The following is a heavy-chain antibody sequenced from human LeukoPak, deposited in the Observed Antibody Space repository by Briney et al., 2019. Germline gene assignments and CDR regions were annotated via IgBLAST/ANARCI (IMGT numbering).Heavy chain of an antibody. D-gene: IGHD2-15*01. V-gene: IGHV4-34*01. CDR3: AASRWSFFDY. Sequence: SETLSLTCAVYGGSFSGYYWSWIRQPPGKGLEWIGEINHSGSTNYNPSLKSRVTISVDTSKNQFSLKLSSVTAADTAVYYCAASRWSFFDYWGQGTLVTVSS. J-gene: IGHJ4*02. CDR1: GGSFSGYY. CDR2: INHSGST.